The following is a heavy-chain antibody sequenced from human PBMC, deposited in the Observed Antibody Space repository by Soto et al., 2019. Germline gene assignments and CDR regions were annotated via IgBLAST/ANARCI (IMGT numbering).Heavy chain of an antibody. CDR1: GFIFSSYD. V-gene: IGHV3-13*01. J-gene: IGHJ3*02. CDR3: ARDRGFGVVIIRDAFDI. D-gene: IGHD3-3*01. CDR2: ITTTGDT. Sequence: GGSLRLSCAASGFIFSSYDVHWVRQAPGKGLEWVSVITTTGDTYYAASVKGRFTISRENAKNSLYLQMNSLRAEDTAVYYCARDRGFGVVIIRDAFDIWGQGTMVTVSS.